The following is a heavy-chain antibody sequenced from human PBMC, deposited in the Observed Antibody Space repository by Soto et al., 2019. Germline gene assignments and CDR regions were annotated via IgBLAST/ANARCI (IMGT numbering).Heavy chain of an antibody. CDR2: IYYSGST. CDR1: GGNISSGGDY. Sequence: SDPLSVTYSVAGGNISSGGDYWILIRQHPGKGLEWIGYIYYSGSTNYNPSLKSRVTISVDTSKNQFSLKLSSVTAADTAVYYCARATYYYYGMDVWGQGTTVTVSS. V-gene: IGHV4-61*08. J-gene: IGHJ6*02. CDR3: ARATYYYYGMDV.